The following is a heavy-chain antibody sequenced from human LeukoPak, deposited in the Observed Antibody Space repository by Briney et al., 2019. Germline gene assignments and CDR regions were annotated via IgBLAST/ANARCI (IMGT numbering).Heavy chain of an antibody. CDR3: ARGGYYGPKALGY. J-gene: IGHJ4*02. CDR2: IYHSGST. V-gene: IGHV4-38-2*01. CDR1: GYSISSGYY. Sequence: SETLSLTCAVSGYSISSGYYWGWIRQPPGKGLEWIGSIYHSGSTNYNPSLKSRVTISVDTSKNQFSLKLSSVTAADTAVYYCARGGYYGPKALGYWGQGTLVTVSS. D-gene: IGHD3-10*01.